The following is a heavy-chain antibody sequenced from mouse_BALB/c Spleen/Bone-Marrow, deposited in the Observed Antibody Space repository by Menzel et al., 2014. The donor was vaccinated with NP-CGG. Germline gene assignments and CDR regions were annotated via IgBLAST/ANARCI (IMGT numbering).Heavy chain of an antibody. CDR3: ASRDSSGYVPDY. Sequence: QVQLQQSGAELVKPGASVKLSCKTSGYTFTSYWIHWVKQRPGQGLGWIGEMFPGTGTTYYNEKFKGKATLTIDTSSSTAYMQLSSLTSEDSAVYFCASRDSSGYVPDYWGRGTTLTVSS. D-gene: IGHD3-2*01. V-gene: IGHV1S132*01. CDR2: MFPGTGTT. J-gene: IGHJ2*01. CDR1: GYTFTSYW.